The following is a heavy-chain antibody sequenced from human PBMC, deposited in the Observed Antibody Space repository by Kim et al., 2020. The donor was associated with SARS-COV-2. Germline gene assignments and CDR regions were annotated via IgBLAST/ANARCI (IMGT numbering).Heavy chain of an antibody. CDR3: AKDRLWFGELLNPFDY. CDR1: GFTFSSYA. CDR2: ISGSGGST. V-gene: IGHV3-23*01. J-gene: IGHJ4*02. D-gene: IGHD3-10*01. Sequence: GGSLRLSCAASGFTFSSYAMSWVRQAPGKGLEWVSAISGSGGSTYYADSVKGRFTISRDNSKNTLYLQMNSLRAEDTAVYYCAKDRLWFGELLNPFDYWGQGTLVTVSS.